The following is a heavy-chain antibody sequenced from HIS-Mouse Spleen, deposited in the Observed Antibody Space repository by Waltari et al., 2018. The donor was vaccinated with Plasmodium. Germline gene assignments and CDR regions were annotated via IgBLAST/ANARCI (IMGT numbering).Heavy chain of an antibody. CDR1: GFTFSSYW. J-gene: IGHJ2*01. V-gene: IGHV3-7*01. D-gene: IGHD6-13*01. CDR2: IKQDGSEK. Sequence: ELQLVESGGGLVQPGWPLRISSAASGFTFSSYWMSWGRQAPGKGREWVANIKQDGSEKYYVDSVKGRFTISRDNAKNSLYLQMNSLRAEDTAVYYCASSWYWYFDLWGRGTLVTVTS. CDR3: ASSWYWYFDL.